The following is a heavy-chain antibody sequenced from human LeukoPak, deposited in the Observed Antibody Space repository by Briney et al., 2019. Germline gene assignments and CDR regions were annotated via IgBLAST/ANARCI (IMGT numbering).Heavy chain of an antibody. CDR3: ARSTSSEYDIYHFDY. Sequence: QPGGSLRLSCAASGFTFSSYSMNWVRQAPGKGLEWVSFIIGSGDLIYYADSVKGRFTISRDNAKNSLYLQMNSLSDEDTAVYYCARSTSSEYDIYHFDYWGQGTLVTVSS. D-gene: IGHD3/OR15-3a*01. CDR1: GFTFSSYS. J-gene: IGHJ4*02. CDR2: IIGSGDLI. V-gene: IGHV3-48*02.